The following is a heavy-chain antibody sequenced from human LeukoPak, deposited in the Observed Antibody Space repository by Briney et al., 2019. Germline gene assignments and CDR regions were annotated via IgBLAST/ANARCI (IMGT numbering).Heavy chain of an antibody. V-gene: IGHV4-4*02. D-gene: IGHD3-10*01. CDR3: ARDVRPLLWFGELSGAFDI. CDR1: GGSISSSNW. Sequence: SETLSLTCAVSGGSISSSNWWSWVRQPPGKGLEWIGEIYHSGSTNYNPSLKSRVTISVDKSKNQFSLKLSSVTAADTAVYYCARDVRPLLWFGELSGAFDIWGQGTMVTVSS. J-gene: IGHJ3*02. CDR2: IYHSGST.